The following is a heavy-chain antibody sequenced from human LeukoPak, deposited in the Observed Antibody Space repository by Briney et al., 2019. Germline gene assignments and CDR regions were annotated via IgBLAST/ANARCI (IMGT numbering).Heavy chain of an antibody. CDR2: VSYSGST. J-gene: IGHJ4*02. V-gene: IGHV4-59*08. CDR3: ARGQGPTIFGGNYFDY. Sequence: SETLSLTCTVSGGSISSYYWSWIRQPPGKGLEWIGYVSYSGSTNYNPSLKSRVTISVDTSKNQFSLKLSSVTAADTAVYYCARGQGPTIFGGNYFDYWGQGTLVTVSS. CDR1: GGSISSYY. D-gene: IGHD3-3*01.